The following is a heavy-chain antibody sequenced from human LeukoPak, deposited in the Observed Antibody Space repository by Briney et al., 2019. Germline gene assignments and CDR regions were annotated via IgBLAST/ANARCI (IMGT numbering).Heavy chain of an antibody. CDR1: GFTFSSYG. J-gene: IGHJ3*02. CDR3: LTIVETNTDAFDI. Sequence: GGSLRLSCAASGFTFSSYGMHWVRQAPGKGLEWVAVIWYDGSNKYYADSVKGRFTISRDNAKKTLFLQMNSLRAEDTAVYYCLTIVETNTDAFDIWGQGTMVTVSS. CDR2: IWYDGSNK. V-gene: IGHV3-33*03. D-gene: IGHD1-26*01.